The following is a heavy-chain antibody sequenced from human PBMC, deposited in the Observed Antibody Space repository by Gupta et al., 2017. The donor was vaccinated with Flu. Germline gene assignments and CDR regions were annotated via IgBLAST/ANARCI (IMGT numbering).Heavy chain of an antibody. Sequence: FSDYSMNWVRQAPGKGLEWISSVSATSRYIKYADSVKGRFTISRDNAKDSLWLQMNSLRVXDXAVYYCXRLREGGTGFIDFWGQGALVTVSS. CDR2: VSATSRYI. CDR3: XRLREGGTGFIDF. D-gene: IGHD1-1*01. CDR1: FSDYS. V-gene: IGHV3-21*01. J-gene: IGHJ4*02.